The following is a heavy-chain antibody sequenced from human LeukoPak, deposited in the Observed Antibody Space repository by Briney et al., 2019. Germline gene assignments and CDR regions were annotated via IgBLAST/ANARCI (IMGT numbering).Heavy chain of an antibody. CDR3: ARDLLIQTPYYYDSSGYVH. Sequence: GGSLRLSRAASGFTFSSYEMNWVRQAPGKGLEWVSYISSSGSTIYYADSVKGRFTISRDNAKNSLYLQMNSLRAEDTAVYYCARDLLIQTPYYYDSSGYVHWGQGTLVTVSS. CDR2: ISSSGSTI. D-gene: IGHD3-22*01. CDR1: GFTFSSYE. J-gene: IGHJ4*02. V-gene: IGHV3-48*03.